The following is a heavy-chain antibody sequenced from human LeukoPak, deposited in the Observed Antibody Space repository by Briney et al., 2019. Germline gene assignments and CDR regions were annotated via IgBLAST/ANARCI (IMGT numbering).Heavy chain of an antibody. CDR3: ARDPQTMVRGVIIPDAFDI. D-gene: IGHD3-10*01. CDR1: GFTFSDYY. J-gene: IGHJ3*02. CDR2: ISSSGSTI. Sequence: GGSLRLSCAASGFTFSDYYMSWIRQAPGKGLEWVSYISSSGSTIYYADSVKGRFTISRDNAKNSLYLQMNSLRAEDTAVYYCARDPQTMVRGVIIPDAFDIWGQGTMVTVSS. V-gene: IGHV3-11*01.